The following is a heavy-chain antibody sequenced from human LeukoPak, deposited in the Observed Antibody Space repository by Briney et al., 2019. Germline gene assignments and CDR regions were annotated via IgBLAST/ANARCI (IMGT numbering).Heavy chain of an antibody. CDR3: ARGIRIAAAGMAD. Sequence: PSETLSLTCAVYGGSFSGYYWSWIRQPPGKGLEWIGEINHSGSTNYNPSLKSRVTISVDTSKNQFSLKLSPVTAADTAVYYCARGIRIAAAGMADWGQGTLVTVSS. V-gene: IGHV4-34*01. D-gene: IGHD6-13*01. J-gene: IGHJ4*02. CDR1: GGSFSGYY. CDR2: INHSGST.